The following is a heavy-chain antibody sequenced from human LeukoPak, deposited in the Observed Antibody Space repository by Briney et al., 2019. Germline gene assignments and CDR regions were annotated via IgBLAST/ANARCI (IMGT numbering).Heavy chain of an antibody. V-gene: IGHV4-30-4*01. CDR1: GGSISSGDSY. J-gene: IGHJ5*02. CDR2: IYYTGST. Sequence: PSQTVSLTCTVSGGSISSGDSYWSWIRQPPGKGLEWIGYIYYTGSTYYNPSLKSRVIISVDTSKNQFSLKLSSVTAADTAVYYCARAPRGYWFDPWGQGTLVSVSS. CDR3: ARAPRGYWFDP.